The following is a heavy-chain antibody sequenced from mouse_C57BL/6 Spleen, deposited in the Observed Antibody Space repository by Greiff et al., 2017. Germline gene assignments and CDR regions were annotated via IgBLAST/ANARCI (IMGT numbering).Heavy chain of an antibody. CDR2: IDPSDSYT. CDR1: GYTFTSYW. Sequence: VKLQQPGAELVRPGTSVKLSCKASGYTFTSYWMHWVKQRPGQGLEWIGVIDPSDSYTNYNQKFKGKATLTVDTSSSTAYMQLSSLTSEDSAVYYCARWGTTVVAPAYYAMDYWGQGTSVTVSS. CDR3: ARWGTTVVAPAYYAMDY. J-gene: IGHJ4*01. V-gene: IGHV1-59*01. D-gene: IGHD1-1*01.